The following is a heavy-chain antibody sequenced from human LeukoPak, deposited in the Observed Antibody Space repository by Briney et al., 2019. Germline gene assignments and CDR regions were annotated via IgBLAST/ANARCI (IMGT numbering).Heavy chain of an antibody. D-gene: IGHD2-8*01. Sequence: VASVKVSCKASGYIFTDNYIHWVRQAPGQGLEWMGWINPNSGGTKYAQKFQGRVTMTRDTSFNTVYMEVSRLRSDDTALYYCARRSKWSFDFWGQGTLVTVSS. CDR1: GYIFTDNY. CDR2: INPNSGGT. V-gene: IGHV1-2*02. J-gene: IGHJ4*02. CDR3: ARRSKWSFDF.